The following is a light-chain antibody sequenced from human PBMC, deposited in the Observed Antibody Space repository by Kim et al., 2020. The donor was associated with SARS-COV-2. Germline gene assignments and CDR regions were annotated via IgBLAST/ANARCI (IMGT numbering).Light chain of an antibody. CDR1: TSNIRSNY. V-gene: IGLV1-47*01. CDR3: AAWDDSLSGVV. CDR2: KTD. Sequence: QSVLTQPPSASGTPGQGVTISCSGSTSNIRSNYVYWYQQLPGTAPKLVIYKTDQRPSWVPVRFSGSKSGTSASLAISGLRSEDEADYYCAAWDDSLSGVVFGGGTQLTVL. J-gene: IGLJ7*01.